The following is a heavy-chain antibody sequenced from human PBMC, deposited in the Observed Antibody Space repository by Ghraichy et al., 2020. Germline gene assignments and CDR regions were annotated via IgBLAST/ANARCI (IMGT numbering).Heavy chain of an antibody. Sequence: LSLTCAASAFTFVGYTMSWVRQAPGEALEWVSAVSGSVISSYYADSVKGRFTVSRDNSKNTLYLQMNSLRADDTAVYYCAKDRGGAFDYWGQGTLVTVSS. J-gene: IGHJ4*02. D-gene: IGHD3-16*01. CDR3: AKDRGGAFDY. CDR1: AFTFVGYT. CDR2: VSGSVISS. V-gene: IGHV3-23*01.